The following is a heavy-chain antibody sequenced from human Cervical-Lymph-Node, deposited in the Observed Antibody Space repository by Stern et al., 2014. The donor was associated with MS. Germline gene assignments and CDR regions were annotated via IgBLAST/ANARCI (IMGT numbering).Heavy chain of an antibody. CDR1: GFSLTTNGVA. CDR2: IYWDDDT. CDR3: AHRDDWQLDFAY. J-gene: IGHJ4*02. D-gene: IGHD6-6*01. Sequence: QVTLRESGPTLVIPTQTLTLTCTFSGFSLTTNGVAGGRIRQPPGKAPEWLALIYWDDDTRYSPSLKSRLTITKDTSKNQVLLTMTNVEPVDTATYYCAHRDDWQLDFAYWGQGILVTVSS. V-gene: IGHV2-5*02.